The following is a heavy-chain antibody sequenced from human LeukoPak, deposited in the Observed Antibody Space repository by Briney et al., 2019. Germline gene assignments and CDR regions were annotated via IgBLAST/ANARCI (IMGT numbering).Heavy chain of an antibody. V-gene: IGHV5-51*01. Sequence: GESLKISCKGSGYIFTIYWIAWVRQMPGKGLEWLGIIYPGDSKTRYSPSFQGQVTISADKSISTAYLQWSSLKASDTAIYYCARDGNLAAHGMNADYWGQGTLVTVSS. CDR2: IYPGDSKT. CDR1: GYIFTIYW. D-gene: IGHD6-13*01. J-gene: IGHJ4*02. CDR3: ARDGNLAAHGMNADY.